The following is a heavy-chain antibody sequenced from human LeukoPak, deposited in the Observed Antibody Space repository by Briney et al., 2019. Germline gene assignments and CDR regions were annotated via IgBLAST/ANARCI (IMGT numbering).Heavy chain of an antibody. Sequence: ASVKVSCKASGYSFTSYGITWVRQAPGQGLEWMGWISGYNGNTNYAQKLQGRVTMTTDTSTSTAYMELSSLRSEDTAVYYCARGGYSNRNWFDPWGQGTLVTVSS. J-gene: IGHJ5*02. D-gene: IGHD6-13*01. CDR1: GYSFTSYG. CDR3: ARGGYSNRNWFDP. CDR2: ISGYNGNT. V-gene: IGHV1-18*01.